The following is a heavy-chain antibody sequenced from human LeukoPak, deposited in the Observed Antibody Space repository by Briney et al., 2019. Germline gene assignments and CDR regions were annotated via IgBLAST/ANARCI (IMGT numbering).Heavy chain of an antibody. CDR3: ARIPLYCSGGSCVDY. CDR1: GGSISSGDYY. CDR2: IYHSGST. V-gene: IGHV4-39*07. Sequence: PSETLSLTCTVSGGSISSGDYYWSWIRQPPGKGLEWIGSIYHSGSTYYNPSLKSRVTISVDTSKDQFSLKLSSVTAADTAVYYCARIPLYCSGGSCVDYWGQGTLVTVSS. J-gene: IGHJ4*02. D-gene: IGHD2-15*01.